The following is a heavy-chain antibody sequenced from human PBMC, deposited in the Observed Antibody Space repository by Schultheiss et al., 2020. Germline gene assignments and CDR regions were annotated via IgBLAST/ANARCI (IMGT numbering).Heavy chain of an antibody. CDR1: GFTFTTYI. Sequence: GESLKISCAASGFTFTTYIMHWVRQAPAKGLEWVAVVWYDANDKYYADSVKGRFTISRDNSKNTLYLQMSSLRAEDTAVYYCARELGSGSYGYGMDVWGQGTTVT. CDR3: ARELGSGSYGYGMDV. D-gene: IGHD3-10*01. J-gene: IGHJ6*02. V-gene: IGHV3-33*01. CDR2: VWYDANDK.